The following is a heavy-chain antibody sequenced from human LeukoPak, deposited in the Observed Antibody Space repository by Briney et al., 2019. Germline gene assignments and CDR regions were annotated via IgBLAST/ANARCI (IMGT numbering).Heavy chain of an antibody. CDR2: IYYSGST. CDR3: ARGVYDSSGYHGDYFDY. Sequence: SQTLSLPCAVSGGSISSGGYSWSWIRQPPGTGLEWIGYIYYSGSTYYNPSLKSRVTISVDRSKNQFSLKLSSVTAADTAVYYCARGVYDSSGYHGDYFDYWGQGTLVTVSS. CDR1: GGSISSGGYS. V-gene: IGHV4-30-2*01. D-gene: IGHD3-22*01. J-gene: IGHJ4*02.